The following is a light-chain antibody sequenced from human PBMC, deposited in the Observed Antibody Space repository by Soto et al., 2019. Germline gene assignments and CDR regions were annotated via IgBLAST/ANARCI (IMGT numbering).Light chain of an antibody. CDR2: GAS. CDR3: RQYATFLGFP. CDR1: QSVSSNF. J-gene: IGKJ4*01. Sequence: EIVLTQSPGTLSLSPGERATLSCRASQSVSSNFLAWYQEKLGQAPRLLIYGASKRATGIPDRCSGSGSGTDFTLTISRLEAEDFAVYYCRQYATFLGFPVGGRTKVHIQ. V-gene: IGKV3-20*01.